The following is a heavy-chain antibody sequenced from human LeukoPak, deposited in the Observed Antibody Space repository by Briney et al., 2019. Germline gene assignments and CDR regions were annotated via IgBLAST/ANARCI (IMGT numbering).Heavy chain of an antibody. Sequence: PGGSLGLSCAASGFSFSDYYMSWIRQAPGKGLEWVSYISSSGSTIYYADSVKGRFTISRDNAKNSLYLQMNSLRAEDTAVYYCARGLRAIFGVATNYFDYWGQGTLVTVSS. V-gene: IGHV3-11*04. D-gene: IGHD3-3*01. CDR1: GFSFSDYY. J-gene: IGHJ4*02. CDR3: ARGLRAIFGVATNYFDY. CDR2: ISSSGSTI.